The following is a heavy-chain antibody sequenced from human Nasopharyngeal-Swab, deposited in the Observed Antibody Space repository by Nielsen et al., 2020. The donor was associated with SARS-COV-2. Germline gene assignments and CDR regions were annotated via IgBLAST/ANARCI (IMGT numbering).Heavy chain of an antibody. Sequence: GESLKISCAASGFTFSNYGMHWVRQAPGKGLEWVTVIWFDGSKKYYADSVKGRFTVSRDNSKNTLFLQMDSLRAEDTAIYYCARESSFHYGSGNPHPFENYYYYYAMDVWGRGTAVTVSS. CDR2: IWFDGSKK. D-gene: IGHD3-10*01. J-gene: IGHJ6*02. CDR3: ARESSFHYGSGNPHPFENYYYYYAMDV. CDR1: GFTFSNYG. V-gene: IGHV3-33*01.